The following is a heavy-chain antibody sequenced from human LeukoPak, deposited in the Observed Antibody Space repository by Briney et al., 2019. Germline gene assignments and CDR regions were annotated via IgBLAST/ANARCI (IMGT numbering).Heavy chain of an antibody. CDR3: ARGPTPSYYYGSGSYYSLDY. J-gene: IGHJ4*02. D-gene: IGHD3-10*01. CDR2: ISSSSSTI. Sequence: PGGSLRLSCAASGFTFSSYSMNWVRQAPGKGLEWVSYISSSSSTIYYADSVKGRFTISRDNAKNSLYLQMNSLRAEDTAVYYCARGPTPSYYYGSGSYYSLDYWGQGTLVTVSS. V-gene: IGHV3-48*04. CDR1: GFTFSSYS.